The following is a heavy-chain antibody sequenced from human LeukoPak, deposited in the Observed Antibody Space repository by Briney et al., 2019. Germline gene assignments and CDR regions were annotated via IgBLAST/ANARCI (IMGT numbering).Heavy chain of an antibody. J-gene: IGHJ6*02. CDR1: GGSISSYY. CDR3: ARIGWYYYGMDV. Sequence: SETLSLTCTVSGGSISSYYWSWIRQPPGKGLEWMGYIYYSGSTNYNPSLKSRVTISVDTSKNQFSLKLSSVTAADTAVYYCARIGWYYYGMDVWGQGTTVTVSS. CDR2: IYYSGST. D-gene: IGHD6-19*01. V-gene: IGHV4-59*01.